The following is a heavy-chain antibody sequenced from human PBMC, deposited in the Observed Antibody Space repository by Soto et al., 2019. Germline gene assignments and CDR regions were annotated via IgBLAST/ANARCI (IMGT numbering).Heavy chain of an antibody. Sequence: QVQLVESGGGVVQPGRSLRLSCAASGFTFSSYGMHWVRQAPGKGLEWVAVISYDGSNKYYADSVKGRFTISRDNSKNTLYLQMNSRRAEDTAVYYCAKGGGSNWTLDYWGQGTLVTVSS. D-gene: IGHD1-20*01. V-gene: IGHV3-30*18. J-gene: IGHJ4*02. CDR3: AKGGGSNWTLDY. CDR1: GFTFSSYG. CDR2: ISYDGSNK.